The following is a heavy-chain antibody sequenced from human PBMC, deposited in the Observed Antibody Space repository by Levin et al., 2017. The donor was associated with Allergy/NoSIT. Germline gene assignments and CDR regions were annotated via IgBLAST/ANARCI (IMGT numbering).Heavy chain of an antibody. Sequence: GGSLRLSCAASGFTFNNYWMSWVRQAPGKGLEWVANIKRDGSEKYYVDSVKGRFTISRDNAKNSLYLQMNSLRAEDTAVYYCARDGYDYYYFDYWGQGTLVTVSS. CDR1: GFTFNNYW. D-gene: IGHD3-16*01. CDR2: IKRDGSEK. J-gene: IGHJ4*02. V-gene: IGHV3-7*01. CDR3: ARDGYDYYYFDY.